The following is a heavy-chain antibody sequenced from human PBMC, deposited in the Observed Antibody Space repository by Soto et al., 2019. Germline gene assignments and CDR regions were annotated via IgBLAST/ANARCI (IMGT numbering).Heavy chain of an antibody. Sequence: EVQLLESGGGLVQPGGSLRLSYAASGFPFSRCAMNWVRQAPGKGLEWVSTISHSDHSTYYADSVKGRFTVSRDNSENTLYLQMNSLRAEDTAIYYCAKRGGDSGWGDFDPWGQGTLVTVSS. CDR2: ISHSDHST. CDR1: GFPFSRCA. V-gene: IGHV3-23*01. CDR3: AKRGGDSGWGDFDP. J-gene: IGHJ5*02. D-gene: IGHD6-19*01.